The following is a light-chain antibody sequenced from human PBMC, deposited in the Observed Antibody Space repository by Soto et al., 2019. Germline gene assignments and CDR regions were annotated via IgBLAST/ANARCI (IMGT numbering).Light chain of an antibody. J-gene: IGKJ4*01. CDR1: QGISSY. CDR2: AAS. V-gene: IGKV1-8*01. Sequence: AIRMTQSPSSFSASTGDRVTITCRASQGISSYLAWYQQKPGKAPKLLIYAASTLQSGVPSRFSGSGSGTDFTLTISCLQSEDFATYYCQQSFSTPQTFGGGTKVDIK. CDR3: QQSFSTPQT.